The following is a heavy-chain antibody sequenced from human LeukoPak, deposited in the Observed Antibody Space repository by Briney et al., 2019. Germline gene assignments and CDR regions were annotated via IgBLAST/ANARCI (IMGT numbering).Heavy chain of an antibody. CDR1: GFTFSSYA. D-gene: IGHD2-15*01. CDR2: VWQDGRSR. CDR3: ARGHMVGVVAAPDY. V-gene: IGHV3-33*01. Sequence: GGSLRLSCTAPGFTFSSYAIHWSRQAPGKGLEWVALVWQDGRSRYYADSVKGRFTISRDHSKHTVYLQMNSRRAEDTAVYYCARGHMVGVVAAPDYWGQGTLVTVSS. J-gene: IGHJ4*02.